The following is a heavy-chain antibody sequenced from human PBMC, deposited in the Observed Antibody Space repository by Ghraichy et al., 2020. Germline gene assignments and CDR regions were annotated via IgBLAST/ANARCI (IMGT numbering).Heavy chain of an antibody. CDR3: ARAVYYYYSSAFGY. V-gene: IGHV4-34*01. CDR1: GGSFSGYY. Sequence: SETLSLTCAVYGGSFSGYYWSWIRQPPGKGLEWIGEINHSGSTNYNPSLKSRVTISVDTSKNQFSLKLSSVTAADTAVYYCARAVYYYYSSAFGYWGQGTLVTVSS. CDR2: INHSGST. D-gene: IGHD3-22*01. J-gene: IGHJ4*02.